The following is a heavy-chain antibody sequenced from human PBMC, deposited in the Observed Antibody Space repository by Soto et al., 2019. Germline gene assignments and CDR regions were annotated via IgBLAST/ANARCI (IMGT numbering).Heavy chain of an antibody. Sequence: GGSLRLSCAASGFTFSSYGMHWVRQAPGKGLEWVAVISYDGSNKYYADSVKGRFTISRDNSKNTLYLQMNSLRAEDTAVYYCAKGSDTAMVLDYWGQGTLVTVSS. CDR3: AKGSDTAMVLDY. D-gene: IGHD5-18*01. CDR2: ISYDGSNK. J-gene: IGHJ4*02. CDR1: GFTFSSYG. V-gene: IGHV3-30*18.